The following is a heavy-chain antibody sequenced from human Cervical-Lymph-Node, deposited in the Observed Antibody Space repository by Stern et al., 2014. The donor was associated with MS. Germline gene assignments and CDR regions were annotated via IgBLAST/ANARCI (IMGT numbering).Heavy chain of an antibody. V-gene: IGHV5-51*01. CDR2: IYPGDSDT. D-gene: IGHD2-21*02. J-gene: IGHJ4*02. CDR1: GYSFTSYW. Sequence: EEQLVESGAEVKKPGESLKISCKGSGYSFTSYWIGWVRQMPGKGLEWMGSIYPGDSDTRYSQSFPGPATIPPDKSTSTAYLHLGSLKASDTAMYYCARHEGEDGTAIDYWGQGTLVTVSS. CDR3: ARHEGEDGTAIDY.